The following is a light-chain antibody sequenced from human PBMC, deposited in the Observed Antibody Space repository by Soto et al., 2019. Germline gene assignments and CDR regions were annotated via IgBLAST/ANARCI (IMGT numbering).Light chain of an antibody. V-gene: IGKV3-15*01. Sequence: EIVMTQSPATLSVSPGEGATLSCRASQSLSTNLAWYQQKPGQAPRLLIYGASTRATGIPARFSGSGSGTEFTLTISSLQSEDFAIYYCQQYNIWPPWTFGQGTKVDIK. CDR3: QQYNIWPPWT. J-gene: IGKJ1*01. CDR2: GAS. CDR1: QSLSTN.